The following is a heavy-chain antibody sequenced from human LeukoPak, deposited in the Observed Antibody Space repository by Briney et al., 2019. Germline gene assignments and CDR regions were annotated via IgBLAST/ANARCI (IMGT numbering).Heavy chain of an antibody. J-gene: IGHJ4*02. CDR1: VYTFTGYY. D-gene: IGHD5-12*01. CDR3: ARDSYGGYDSAGFDY. V-gene: IGHV1-2*02. Sequence: ASVKVSCKASVYTFTGYYMHWVRQAPGQGLEWMGWINPNSGGTNYAQKFQGRVTMTRDTSISTAYMELSRLRSDDTAVYYCARDSYGGYDSAGFDYWGQGTLVTVSS. CDR2: INPNSGGT.